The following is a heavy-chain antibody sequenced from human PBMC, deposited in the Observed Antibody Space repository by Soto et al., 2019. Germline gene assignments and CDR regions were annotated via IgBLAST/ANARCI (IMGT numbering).Heavy chain of an antibody. CDR2: IYYSGST. Sequence: SETLSLTCTVSGGSISSSSYYWGWIRQPPGKGLEWIGSIYYSGSTYYNPSLKSRVTISVDTSKNQFSLKLSSVTAADTAVYYCARHAKVGPMVRGVIITSRLYFDYWGQGTLVTVSS. V-gene: IGHV4-39*01. CDR1: GGSISSSSYY. CDR3: ARHAKVGPMVRGVIITSRLYFDY. J-gene: IGHJ4*02. D-gene: IGHD3-10*01.